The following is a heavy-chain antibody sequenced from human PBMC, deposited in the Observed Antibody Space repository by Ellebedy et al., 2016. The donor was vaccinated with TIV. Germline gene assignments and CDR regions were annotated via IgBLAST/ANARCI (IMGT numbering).Heavy chain of an antibody. CDR1: GFTFTSYW. Sequence: GESLKISXAASGFTFTSYWMHWVRLLPGKGLVWVSRIHTNGTTTEYADSAKGRFTISRDNAKNTVYLQMNSLRAEDTGVYYCARAAHFYSYGMDVWGQGTTVTVSS. CDR3: ARAAHFYSYGMDV. J-gene: IGHJ6*02. V-gene: IGHV3-74*03. CDR2: IHTNGTTT.